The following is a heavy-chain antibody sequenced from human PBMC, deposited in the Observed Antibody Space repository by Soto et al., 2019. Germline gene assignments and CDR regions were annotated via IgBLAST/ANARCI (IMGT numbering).Heavy chain of an antibody. D-gene: IGHD1-1*01. Sequence: QVLLVESGGGLVKAGGSLRLSCAASGFIFSDYYMSWVRQTPGKGLEWVSYISTRSNYTNYADSVKGRFTISRDNTKNSLYLQMDSLRVEDTAVYYCARDLAWKRGKVGRYYYGMDVWGQGTTVTVSS. CDR1: GFIFSDYY. CDR2: ISTRSNYT. J-gene: IGHJ6*02. V-gene: IGHV3-11*06. CDR3: ARDLAWKRGKVGRYYYGMDV.